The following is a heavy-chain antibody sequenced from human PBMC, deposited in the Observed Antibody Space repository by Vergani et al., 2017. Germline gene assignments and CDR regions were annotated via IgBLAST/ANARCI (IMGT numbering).Heavy chain of an antibody. CDR2: IYYSGST. V-gene: IGHV4-39*01. J-gene: IGHJ6*02. CDR1: GGSISSSSYY. D-gene: IGHD3-22*01. Sequence: QLQLQESGPGLVKPSETLSLTCTVSGGSISSSSYYWGWIRQPPGKGLEWIGSIYYSGSTYYNPSLKSRVIISVDTSKNQFPLKLSSVTAADTAVYYCARRGDYDSRGDEYGMDVWGQGTTVTVSS. CDR3: ARRGDYDSRGDEYGMDV.